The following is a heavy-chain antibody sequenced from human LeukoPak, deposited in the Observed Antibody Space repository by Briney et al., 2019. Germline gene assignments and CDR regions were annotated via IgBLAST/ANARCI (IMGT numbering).Heavy chain of an antibody. CDR3: VREPAYTGTGWYPDL. J-gene: IGHJ2*01. V-gene: IGHV3-13*01. Sequence: GGSLRLSCVASGFTLSNYDMHWVRQGTGKVLEWIAAIDPAGQTWYSDSVKGRFTISRENAKNALYLQMNSLRAADTAVYYCVREPAYTGTGWYPDLWGRGTLVTVAS. D-gene: IGHD3-16*01. CDR2: IDPAGQT. CDR1: GFTLSNYD.